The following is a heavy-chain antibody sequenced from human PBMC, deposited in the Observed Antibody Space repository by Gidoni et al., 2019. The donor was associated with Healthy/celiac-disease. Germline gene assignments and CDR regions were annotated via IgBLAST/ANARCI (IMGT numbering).Heavy chain of an antibody. CDR2: ISYDGSNK. D-gene: IGHD3-22*01. CDR3: ARDPDSSGYYYFDY. V-gene: IGHV3-30-3*01. J-gene: IGHJ4*02. CDR1: GFTFSSYA. Sequence: QVQLVESGGGGVQPGRSLSPSCAASGFTFSSYAMHWVRQAPGKGLGWVAVISYDGSNKYYADSVKGRFTISRDNSKNTLYLQMNSLRAEDTAVYYCARDPDSSGYYYFDYWGQGTLVTVSS.